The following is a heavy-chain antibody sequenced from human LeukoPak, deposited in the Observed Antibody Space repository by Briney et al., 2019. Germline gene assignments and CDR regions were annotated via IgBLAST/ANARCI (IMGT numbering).Heavy chain of an antibody. CDR1: GYTFTGNY. CDR2: INPYSGGT. CDR3: ARDQYSNYGRYYYYYYYYMDF. J-gene: IGHJ6*03. V-gene: IGHV1-2*02. D-gene: IGHD4-11*01. Sequence: ASVKVSCKASGYTFTGNYMHWVRQPPGQGHEWKGWINPYSGGTNYAQQFQGRVTMTRDTSISTAYIELSRLRSDDTAVYYCARDQYSNYGRYYYYYYYYMDFWGKGTTVTVSS.